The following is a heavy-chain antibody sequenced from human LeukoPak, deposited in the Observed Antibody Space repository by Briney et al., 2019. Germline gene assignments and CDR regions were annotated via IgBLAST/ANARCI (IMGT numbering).Heavy chain of an antibody. J-gene: IGHJ4*02. CDR1: GFTFSSYG. V-gene: IGHV3-21*01. CDR2: ITSGGDYI. D-gene: IGHD3-9*01. Sequence: GGSLRLSCAASGFTFSSYGMHWVRQAPGKGLEWVSSITSGGDYIYYADSVKGRFTTSRDNAKNSLSLQLNSLRVEDTAVYYCARGHYDVLAASYKWTPDYWGQGTLVTVSS. CDR3: ARGHYDVLAASYKWTPDY.